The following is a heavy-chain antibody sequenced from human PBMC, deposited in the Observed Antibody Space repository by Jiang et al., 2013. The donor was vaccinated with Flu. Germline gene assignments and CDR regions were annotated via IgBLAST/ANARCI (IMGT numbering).Heavy chain of an antibody. D-gene: IGHD2-2*01. J-gene: IGHJ6*02. CDR1: GYTFTTYD. Sequence: QLVESGAEVKKPGASVKVSCKASGYTFTTYDINWVRQATGQGLEWMGWMNPNSGNTAYAQKFQGRVTMTRDTSINTAYMELSSLRSEDTAVYYCARDWGECDSTSCSSNGMDVWGQGTTVIVSS. CDR3: ARDWGECDSTSCSSNGMDV. V-gene: IGHV1-8*01. CDR2: MNPNSGNT.